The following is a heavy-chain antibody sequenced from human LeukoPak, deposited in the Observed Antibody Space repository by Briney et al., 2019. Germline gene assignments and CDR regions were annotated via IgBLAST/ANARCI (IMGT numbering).Heavy chain of an antibody. CDR3: ARVWAPTPIHYFDC. V-gene: IGHV1-8*01. CDR1: GYSFTIYD. Sequence: ASVKVSCKTSGYSFTIYDINWLRQAPGQGPEWMGWVNTATGNTSYAQKFQGRVSMTRDTSRTTAYMELRSLTSEDTAVYFCARVWAPTPIHYFDCWGQESLVTVSP. J-gene: IGHJ4*02. D-gene: IGHD3-16*01. CDR2: VNTATGNT.